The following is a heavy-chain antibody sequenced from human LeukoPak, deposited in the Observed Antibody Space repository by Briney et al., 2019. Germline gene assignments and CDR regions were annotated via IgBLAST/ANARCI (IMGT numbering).Heavy chain of an antibody. J-gene: IGHJ6*03. CDR1: GYTFTSYD. V-gene: IGHV1-8*01. CDR2: MNPKSGNT. Sequence: ASVKVSCKASGYTFTSYDINWVRQAPGQGLEWMGWMNPKSGNTGYAQKFQGRGTMTRNTSISTAYMELSSLRSEDTAVYYCARGPLSSSSTPYYYYMDVWGKGTTVTVSS. CDR3: ARGPLSSSSTPYYYYMDV. D-gene: IGHD6-6*01.